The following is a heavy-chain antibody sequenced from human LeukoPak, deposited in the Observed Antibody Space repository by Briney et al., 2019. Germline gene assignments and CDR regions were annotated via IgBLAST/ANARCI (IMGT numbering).Heavy chain of an antibody. J-gene: IGHJ4*02. V-gene: IGHV3-7*01. D-gene: IGHD1-26*01. CDR3: ARIMGDRTIYDY. CDR2: INPGGSET. Sequence: GGSLRLSCAASGFTFRTYWMSWVRQAPGKGLEWVASINPGGSETYYVESLKGRFTISTDNAMNSFFLQMNSLRADDTAVYYCARIMGDRTIYDYWGQGALVTVSS. CDR1: GFTFRTYW.